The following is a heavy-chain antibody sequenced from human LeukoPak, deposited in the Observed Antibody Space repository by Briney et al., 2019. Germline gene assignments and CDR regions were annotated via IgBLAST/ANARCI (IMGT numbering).Heavy chain of an antibody. CDR2: IYYSGST. J-gene: IGHJ6*03. D-gene: IGHD3-3*02. Sequence: SETLSLTCTVSGGSISSYYWSWIRQPPEKGLEWIGYIYYSGSTNYNPSLKSRVTISVDTSKNQFSLKLSSVTAADTAVYYCARDSTDYYYYTDVWGKGTTVTVSS. V-gene: IGHV4-59*01. CDR3: ARDSTDYYYYTDV. CDR1: GGSISSYY.